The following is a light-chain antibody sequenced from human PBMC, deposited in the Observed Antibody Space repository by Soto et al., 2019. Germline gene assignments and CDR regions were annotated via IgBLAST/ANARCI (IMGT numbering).Light chain of an antibody. V-gene: IGKV3-15*01. J-gene: IGKJ4*01. Sequence: EIVMTQSPATLSVSPGERVTLSCRASQSVGSNLAWYQQKPGLAPRVLIYDASTRATVIPARFSGSGSGTEFTLTISSLQSEDFAVYYCQQYDNWPLTFGGGIKVDI. CDR2: DAS. CDR1: QSVGSN. CDR3: QQYDNWPLT.